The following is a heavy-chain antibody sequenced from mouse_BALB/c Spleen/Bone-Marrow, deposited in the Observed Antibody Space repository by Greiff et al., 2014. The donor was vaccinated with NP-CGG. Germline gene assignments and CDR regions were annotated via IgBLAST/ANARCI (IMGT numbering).Heavy chain of an antibody. CDR2: IYPGDGDT. Sequence: VNLVESGAEVMRPGSSVNISCKASGYAFSNYGMNWVKQRPGQGLEWIGQIYPGDGDTNYNGKFKGRVTLTADKSSSTAYMQLSSLTSEDSAVYFCASVYDYGRGYAMDYWGQGTSVTVSS. V-gene: IGHV1-80*01. J-gene: IGHJ4*01. CDR3: ASVYDYGRGYAMDY. CDR1: GYAFSNYG. D-gene: IGHD2-4*01.